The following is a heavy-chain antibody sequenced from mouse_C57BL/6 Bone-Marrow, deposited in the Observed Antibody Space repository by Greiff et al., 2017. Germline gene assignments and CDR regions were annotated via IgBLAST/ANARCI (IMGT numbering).Heavy chain of an antibody. CDR1: GYTFTNYW. CDR3: ARSKVYYGRRWVFDY. D-gene: IGHD1-1*01. CDR2: IYPGGGYT. Sequence: QVQLQQSGAELVRPGTSVKMSCKASGYTFTNYWIGWAKQRPGHGLEWIGDIYPGGGYTNYNEKFKGKATLTADKSSSTAYMQFSSLTSEDSAIYYCARSKVYYGRRWVFDYWGQGTTLTVSS. J-gene: IGHJ2*01. V-gene: IGHV1-63*01.